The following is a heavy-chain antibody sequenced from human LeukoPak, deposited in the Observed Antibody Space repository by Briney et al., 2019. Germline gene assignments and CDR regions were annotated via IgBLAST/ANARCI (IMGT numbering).Heavy chain of an antibody. CDR3: ARGLNDSWTGENY. V-gene: IGHV4-34*01. CDR2: INHSGST. D-gene: IGHD3-3*01. Sequence: SETLSLACAVYDGSFSGYYWSWIRQPPGKGLEWIGEINHSGSTNYNPSLKSRVTISLDTSKSQFSLKVRYVTAADTAVYYCARGLNDSWTGENYWGQGTLVTVSS. J-gene: IGHJ4*02. CDR1: DGSFSGYY.